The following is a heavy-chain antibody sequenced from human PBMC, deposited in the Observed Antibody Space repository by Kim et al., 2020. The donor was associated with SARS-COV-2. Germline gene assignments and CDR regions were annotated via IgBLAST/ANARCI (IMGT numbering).Heavy chain of an antibody. CDR1: GGSFSGYY. J-gene: IGHJ5*02. D-gene: IGHD3-3*01. CDR2: INHSGST. Sequence: SETLSLTCAVYGGSFSGYYWSWIRQPPGKGLEWIGEINHSGSTNYNPSLKSRVTISVDTSKNQFSLKLSSVTAADTAVYYCARGLGFWSGYYTGRWFDPWGQGTLVTVSS. CDR3: ARGLGFWSGYYTGRWFDP. V-gene: IGHV4-34*01.